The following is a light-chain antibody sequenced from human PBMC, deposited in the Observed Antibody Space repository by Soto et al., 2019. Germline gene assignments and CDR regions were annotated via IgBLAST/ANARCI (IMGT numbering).Light chain of an antibody. V-gene: IGLV2-14*01. CDR3: SSYAGTNNYV. Sequence: QSALTQPASVSGSPGQSITLSCTGTSTDVGGYIYVSWYQQYPGNAPRLIIYEVSNRPSGVSDRFSGSKSGNTASLTISGLQTEDEADYYCSSYAGTNNYVFGTGTKLTVL. CDR1: STDVGGYIY. CDR2: EVS. J-gene: IGLJ1*01.